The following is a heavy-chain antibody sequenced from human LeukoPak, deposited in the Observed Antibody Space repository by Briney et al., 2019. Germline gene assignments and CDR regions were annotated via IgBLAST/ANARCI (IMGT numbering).Heavy chain of an antibody. Sequence: GSLRLSCAASGFTFSSYGMSWVRQPPGKGLEWIGNIYYSGSTYYNPSLKSRVTISVDTSKNQFSLKLTFVTAADTAVYYCATYSSNLGCLDSWGQGTLVTVSS. D-gene: IGHD6-13*01. CDR1: GFTFSSYG. V-gene: IGHV4-59*04. CDR2: IYYSGST. CDR3: ATYSSNLGCLDS. J-gene: IGHJ5*01.